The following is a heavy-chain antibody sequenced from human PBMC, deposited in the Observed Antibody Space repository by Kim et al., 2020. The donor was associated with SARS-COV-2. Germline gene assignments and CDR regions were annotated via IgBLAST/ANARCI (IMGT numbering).Heavy chain of an antibody. J-gene: IGHJ6*02. V-gene: IGHV3-43*01. CDR3: AKGGIAAAGGYYYGMDV. Sequence: KGRFTISRNNSKNHLYLQMNSLGTEDTALYYCAKGGIAAAGGYYYGMDVWGQGTTVTVSS. D-gene: IGHD6-13*01.